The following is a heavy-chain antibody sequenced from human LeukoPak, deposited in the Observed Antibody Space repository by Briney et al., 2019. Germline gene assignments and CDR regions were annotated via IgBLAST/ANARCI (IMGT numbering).Heavy chain of an antibody. CDR1: GGSISSSSYY. Sequence: RSSETLSLTCTVSGGSISSSSYYWVWIRQPPGKGLEWIGTIYYSGSTYYKPSLKRRVTISVDTSKNQFSLKVSCVTAADTAVYYCARQQVGATFQPLDYWGQGTLVTVSS. CDR2: IYYSGST. CDR3: ARQQVGATFQPLDY. D-gene: IGHD1-26*01. V-gene: IGHV4-39*07. J-gene: IGHJ4*02.